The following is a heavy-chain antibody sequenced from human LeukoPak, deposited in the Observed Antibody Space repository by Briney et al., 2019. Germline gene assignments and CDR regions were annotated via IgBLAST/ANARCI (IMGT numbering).Heavy chain of an antibody. Sequence: PGGSLRLSCAASGFTFSSYEMNWVRQAPGKGLEWVSYTSSSGSTIYYADSVKGRFTISRDNAKNSLYLQMNSLRAEDTAVYYCARDREESSNGNCFAPWGQGPRVTASS. J-gene: IGHJ5*02. CDR2: TSSSGSTI. V-gene: IGHV3-48*03. D-gene: IGHD6-13*01. CDR1: GFTFSSYE. CDR3: ARDREESSNGNCFAP.